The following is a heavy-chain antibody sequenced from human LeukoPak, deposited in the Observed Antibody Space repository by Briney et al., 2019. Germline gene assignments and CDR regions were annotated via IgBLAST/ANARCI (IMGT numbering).Heavy chain of an antibody. V-gene: IGHV3-74*01. D-gene: IGHD3-22*01. Sequence: GGSLRLSCAASGFTFSSYSMNWVRQAPGKGLVWVSRINTDGSSTSYADSVKGRFTISRDNAKNTLYLQMNSLRAEDTAVYYCARDYDYKLGGYYDSPPHWGQGTLVTVSS. CDR2: INTDGSST. CDR3: ARDYDYKLGGYYDSPPH. J-gene: IGHJ4*02. CDR1: GFTFSSYS.